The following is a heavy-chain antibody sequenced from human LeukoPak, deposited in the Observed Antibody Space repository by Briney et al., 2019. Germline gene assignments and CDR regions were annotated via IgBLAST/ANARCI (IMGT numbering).Heavy chain of an antibody. CDR1: RYTFTTSD. CDR2: MNPNSGNT. Sequence: ASVEVSRKPSRYTFTTSDINWVRHATGPGLEWMGWMNPNSGNTDYAQKFQGRVNMTRNTSISTAYMELSSLRSEDTAVYYCARGRYNSSPFDPWGQGTLVTVSS. V-gene: IGHV1-8*02. J-gene: IGHJ5*02. CDR3: ARGRYNSSPFDP. D-gene: IGHD6-13*01.